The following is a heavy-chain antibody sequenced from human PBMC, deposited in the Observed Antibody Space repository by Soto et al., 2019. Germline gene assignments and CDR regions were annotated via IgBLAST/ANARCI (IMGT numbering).Heavy chain of an antibody. V-gene: IGHV3-7*01. CDR1: GFTFSSYW. CDR3: ARDRGSYGYYYYYMDV. J-gene: IGHJ6*03. CDR2: IKQDGSEK. D-gene: IGHD5-18*01. Sequence: GGSLRLSCAASGFTFSSYWMSWVRQAPGKGLEWVANIKQDGSEKYYVDSVKGRFTISRDNAKNSLYLQMNSLRAEDTAVYYCARDRGSYGYYYYYMDVWGQGTTVTVSS.